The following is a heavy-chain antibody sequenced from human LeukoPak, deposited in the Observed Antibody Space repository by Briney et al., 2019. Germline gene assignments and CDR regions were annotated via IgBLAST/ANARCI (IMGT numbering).Heavy chain of an antibody. J-gene: IGHJ4*02. CDR1: GGSFSGYY. D-gene: IGHD3-22*01. Sequence: PSETLSLTCAVYGGSFSGYYWSWIRQPPGKGLEWIGEINHSGSTNYNPSLKSRVTISVDTSKNQLSLKLSSVTAADTAVYYCASQRGPYDSHFDYWGQGTLVTVSS. CDR3: ASQRGPYDSHFDY. V-gene: IGHV4-34*01. CDR2: INHSGST.